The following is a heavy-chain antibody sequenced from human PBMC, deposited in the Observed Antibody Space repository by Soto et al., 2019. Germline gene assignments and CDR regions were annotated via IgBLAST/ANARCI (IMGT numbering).Heavy chain of an antibody. CDR1: GYTFTSYA. CDR2: INAGNGNT. CDR3: ARDPVNCSGGSCYVLDYYMDG. D-gene: IGHD2-15*01. Sequence: ASVKVSCKASGYTFTSYAMHWVRQAPGQRLEWMGWINAGNGNTKYSQKFQGRVTITRDTSASTAYMELSSLRSEDTAVYYCARDPVNCSGGSCYVLDYYMDGWGKGTTVTVSS. J-gene: IGHJ6*03. V-gene: IGHV1-3*01.